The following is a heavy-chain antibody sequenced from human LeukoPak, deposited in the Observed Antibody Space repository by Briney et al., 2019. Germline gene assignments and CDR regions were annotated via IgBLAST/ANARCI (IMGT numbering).Heavy chain of an antibody. J-gene: IGHJ4*02. Sequence: PGGSLRLSCAASGFTFSSYWMSWVRQAPGKRLEWVANIKKDGSEKYYVDSVKGRFTISRDNAKNSLYLQMDSLIDEDTAVYYCAREDRGGDCQFTTAYYFDYWGQGTLVTVSS. D-gene: IGHD2-21*02. CDR2: IKKDGSEK. V-gene: IGHV3-7*01. CDR3: AREDRGGDCQFTTAYYFDY. CDR1: GFTFSSYW.